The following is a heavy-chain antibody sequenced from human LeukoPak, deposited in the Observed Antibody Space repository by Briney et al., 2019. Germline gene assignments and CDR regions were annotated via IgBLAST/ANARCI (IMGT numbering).Heavy chain of an antibody. CDR3: ARHVAVFSFDY. D-gene: IGHD2-8*01. Sequence: SESLSLTCTVSGGSISSSSYYWGWLRQPPGKGLEGIASIYYRGSGYYNTSLKDSITMSVDPSKNQISLKLSSVTAADTAVYYCARHVAVFSFDYWGQGTLVTVSS. CDR2: IYYRGSG. V-gene: IGHV4-39*01. CDR1: GGSISSSSYY. J-gene: IGHJ4*02.